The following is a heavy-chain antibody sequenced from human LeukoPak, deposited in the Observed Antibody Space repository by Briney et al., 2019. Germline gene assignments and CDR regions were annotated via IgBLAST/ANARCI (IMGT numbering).Heavy chain of an antibody. V-gene: IGHV4-34*01. CDR3: ARLRVGAAAGTSRNWFDP. D-gene: IGHD6-13*01. Sequence: SETLSLTCAVYGGSFSGYYWSWLRQPPGKGLEWIGEINHSGSTNYNPSLKSRVTISVDTSKNQFSLKLSSVTAADTAVYYCARLRVGAAAGTSRNWFDPWGQGTLVAVSS. J-gene: IGHJ5*02. CDR1: GGSFSGYY. CDR2: INHSGST.